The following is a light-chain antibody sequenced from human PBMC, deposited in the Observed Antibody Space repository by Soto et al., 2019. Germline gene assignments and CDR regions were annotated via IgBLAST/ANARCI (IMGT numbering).Light chain of an antibody. CDR1: SGDIGSYNR. CDR3: SSYTNINTRACV. CDR2: EVT. J-gene: IGLJ1*01. Sequence: QAVVTQPASVSGSPGQSITISCTGTSGDIGSYNRVSWYQQHPGKAPKLIIYEVTDRPSGVSNRFSGSKSGNTASLTISGLQAEDEAEYYCSSYTNINTRACVFGTGTKVTGL. V-gene: IGLV2-14*01.